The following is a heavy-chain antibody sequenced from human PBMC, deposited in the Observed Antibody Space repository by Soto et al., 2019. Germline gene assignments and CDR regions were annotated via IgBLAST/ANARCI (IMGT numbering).Heavy chain of an antibody. V-gene: IGHV1-3*01. D-gene: IGHD4-4*01. CDR2: INAGNGNT. CDR1: GYTFTSYA. J-gene: IGHJ6*02. Sequence: ASVKVSCNASGYTFTSYAMHWVRQAPGQRLEWMGWINAGNGNTKYSQKFQGRVTITRDTSASTAYMELSSLRSEDTAVYYCARGQGTGYSNYDYYSYGMDVWGHVATFTIYS. CDR3: ARGQGTGYSNYDYYSYGMDV.